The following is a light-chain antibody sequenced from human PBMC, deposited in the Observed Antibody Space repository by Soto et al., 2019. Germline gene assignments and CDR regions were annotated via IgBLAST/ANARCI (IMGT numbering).Light chain of an antibody. CDR2: KAS. Sequence: IQVTQSPSSLSASVGDRVTITCRASQGIRNDLGWYQQKPGKAPNLLIYKASHLENGVPSRFSGSGSGTEFTLTISSLQPEDFATYYCLQDSNYPLTFGGGTKVDI. CDR3: LQDSNYPLT. CDR1: QGIRND. J-gene: IGKJ4*01. V-gene: IGKV1-6*01.